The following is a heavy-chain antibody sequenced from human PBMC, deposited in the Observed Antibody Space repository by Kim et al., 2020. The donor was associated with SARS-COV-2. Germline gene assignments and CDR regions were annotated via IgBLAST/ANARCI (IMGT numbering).Heavy chain of an antibody. J-gene: IGHJ6*02. CDR1: GFTFSSYS. Sequence: GGSLRLSCAASGFTFSSYSMNWVRQAPGKGLEWVSYISSSSSTIYYADPVKGRFIISRDNAKNSLYLQMNSLRDEDTAVYYCARDKLLASRYCGSGPMDVWGQGTTVTVSS. D-gene: IGHD2-21*01. CDR3: ARDKLLASRYCGSGPMDV. V-gene: IGHV3-48*02. CDR2: ISSSSSTI.